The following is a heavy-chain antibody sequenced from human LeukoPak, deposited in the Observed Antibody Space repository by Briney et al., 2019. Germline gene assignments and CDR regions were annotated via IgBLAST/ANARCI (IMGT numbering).Heavy chain of an antibody. V-gene: IGHV1-18*01. CDR2: ISAYNGNT. CDR3: AKDQGPAGWFDP. CDR1: GYTFTSYG. J-gene: IGHJ5*02. Sequence: ASVKVSCTASGYTFTSYGISWVRQAPGQGLEWMGWISAYNGNTNYAQKLQGRVTMTTDTSTSTAYMELRSLRSDDTAVYYCAKDQGPAGWFDPWGQGTLVTVSS.